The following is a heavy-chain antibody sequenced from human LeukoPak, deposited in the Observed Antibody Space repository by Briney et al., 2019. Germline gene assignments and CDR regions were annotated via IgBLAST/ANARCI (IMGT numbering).Heavy chain of an antibody. V-gene: IGHV1-2*02. CDR3: ARADTWFFDY. J-gene: IGHJ4*02. CDR2: INPNSGGT. Sequence: ASVKVSCKASGYTFTGYYMHWVRQAPGQGLEWMGWINPNSGGTHYAQRFQDRVTMTRDTSISTAYMELSRLRSDDTAVYYCARADTWFFDYWGQGTLVTVSS. CDR1: GYTFTGYY. D-gene: IGHD3-9*01.